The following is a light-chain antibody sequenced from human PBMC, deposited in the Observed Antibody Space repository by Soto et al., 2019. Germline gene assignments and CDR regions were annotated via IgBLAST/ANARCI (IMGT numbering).Light chain of an antibody. V-gene: IGKV2-28*01. Sequence: DIVMTQSPLSLPVTPGEPASISCRSRQSLRQSDSNNYLDWDLQKPGQSPHLLIYLGSNRASGVPDTFSGSGSGTDFTMPISRVEAEDVGISYCMHALQTPLTFGGRTKVDIK. CDR2: LGS. CDR1: QSLRQSDSNNY. CDR3: MHALQTPLT. J-gene: IGKJ4*01.